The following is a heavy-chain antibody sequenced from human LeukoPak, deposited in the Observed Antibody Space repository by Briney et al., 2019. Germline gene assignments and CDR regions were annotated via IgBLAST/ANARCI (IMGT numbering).Heavy chain of an antibody. V-gene: IGHV3-21*01. D-gene: IGHD5-12*01. J-gene: IGHJ5*02. CDR2: ISSSSSYM. Sequence: PGGSLRLSCAASGFTFSSYSMNWVRQAPGKGLEWVSSISSSSSYMYYADSVKGRFTISRDNAKNSLYLQMNSLRAEDTAVYYCARGGDIVARDFDPWGQGTLVTVSS. CDR3: ARGGDIVARDFDP. CDR1: GFTFSSYS.